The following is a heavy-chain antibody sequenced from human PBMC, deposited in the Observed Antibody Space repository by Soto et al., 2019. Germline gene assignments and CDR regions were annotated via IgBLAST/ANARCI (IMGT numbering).Heavy chain of an antibody. CDR3: ARLPDYGDYPYFDY. J-gene: IGHJ4*02. V-gene: IGHV4-39*01. CDR1: GGSISSSSYY. Sequence: SETLSLTCTVSGGSISSSSYYWGWIRQPPGKGLEWIGSIYYSGSTYYNPSLKSRVTISVDTSKNQFSLKLSSVTAADTAVYYCARLPDYGDYPYFDYWGQGTLVTVSS. D-gene: IGHD4-17*01. CDR2: IYYSGST.